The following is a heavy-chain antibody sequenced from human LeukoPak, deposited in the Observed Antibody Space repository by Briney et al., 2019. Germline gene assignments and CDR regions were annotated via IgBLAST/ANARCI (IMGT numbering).Heavy chain of an antibody. D-gene: IGHD3-3*01. CDR2: MNPNSGNT. Sequence: ASVKVSCKASGYTFTSYDINWVRQATGQGLEWMGWMNPNSGNTGYAQKFQGRVTITRNTSISTAYMELSSLRSEDTAVYYCARDGNYDFWSGYTQYFDYWGQGTLVTVSS. CDR3: ARDGNYDFWSGYTQYFDY. CDR1: GYTFTSYD. J-gene: IGHJ4*02. V-gene: IGHV1-8*03.